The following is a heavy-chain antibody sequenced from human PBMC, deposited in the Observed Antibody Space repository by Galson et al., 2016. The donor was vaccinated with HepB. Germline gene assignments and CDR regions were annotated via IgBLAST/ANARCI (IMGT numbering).Heavy chain of an antibody. D-gene: IGHD6-13*01. V-gene: IGHV3-7*01. J-gene: IGHJ4*02. CDR1: GFTFRTSW. CDR2: INPDGSQT. Sequence: SLRLSCAASGFTFRTSWMSWVRQPPGKGPEWVANINPDGSQTYYVDSVKGRFNISKDNAKNSLYLRMNSLRADDTAVYYCARAGSSWYFDYWGQGTLVTVSS. CDR3: ARAGSSWYFDY.